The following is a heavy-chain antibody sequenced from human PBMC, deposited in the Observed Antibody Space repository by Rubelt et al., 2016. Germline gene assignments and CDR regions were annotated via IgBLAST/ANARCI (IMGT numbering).Heavy chain of an antibody. Sequence: GDSVGISCKASGYTFISHYIHWVRQAPGQGPEWMGIINPSGGNTNYAQKFQGRVTMTRDTSTGTVYMELSSLRSEDTAVYYCARGGECSSTSCSYYYYGLDFWGQGTTVTVSS. CDR3: ARGGECSSTSCSYYYYGLDF. CDR2: INPSGGNT. CDR1: GYTFISHY. D-gene: IGHD2-2*01. J-gene: IGHJ6*02. V-gene: IGHV1-46*01.